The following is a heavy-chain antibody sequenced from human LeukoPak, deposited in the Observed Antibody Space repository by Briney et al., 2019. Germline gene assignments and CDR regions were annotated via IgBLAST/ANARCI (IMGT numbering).Heavy chain of an antibody. CDR2: ISGSGTST. J-gene: IGHJ4*02. D-gene: IGHD5-12*01. Sequence: PGGSLRLSCAASGLTVSSYMSWVRQAPGKGLEWVSVISGSGTSTYYADSVKGRFTISRDNSKNTLFLQMNSLRAEDTAIYYCAKASFTGYDYYFDYWGQGTLVTVSS. CDR3: AKASFTGYDYYFDY. CDR1: GLTVSSY. V-gene: IGHV3-23*01.